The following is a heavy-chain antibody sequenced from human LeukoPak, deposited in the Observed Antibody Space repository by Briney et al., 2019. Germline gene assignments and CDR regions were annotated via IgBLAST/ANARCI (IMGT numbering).Heavy chain of an antibody. CDR1: VYTFTDYY. D-gene: IGHD3-10*01. CDR3: AREVNTMVRGVIGGYFDY. J-gene: IGHJ4*02. Sequence: GASVKVSCKASVYTFTDYYMHWVRQAPGQGLEWMGWINPNSGGTNYAQKFQGRVTMTRDTSISTAYMELSRLRSDDTAVYYCAREVNTMVRGVIGGYFDYWGQGTLVTVSS. CDR2: INPNSGGT. V-gene: IGHV1-2*02.